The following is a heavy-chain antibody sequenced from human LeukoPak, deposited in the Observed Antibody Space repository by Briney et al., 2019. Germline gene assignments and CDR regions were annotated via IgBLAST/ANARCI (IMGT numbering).Heavy chain of an antibody. J-gene: IGHJ3*02. Sequence: GGSLRLSCAASGFTFSTYAMSWVRQAPGKGLEWVANIKQDGTEKYYVDSVKGRFPISRDNAKNSLYLQMNSLRPEDTAVYYCARVYSSSSGKAFDIWGQGTMVTVSS. V-gene: IGHV3-7*01. CDR2: IKQDGTEK. CDR3: ARVYSSSSGKAFDI. CDR1: GFTFSTYA. D-gene: IGHD6-6*01.